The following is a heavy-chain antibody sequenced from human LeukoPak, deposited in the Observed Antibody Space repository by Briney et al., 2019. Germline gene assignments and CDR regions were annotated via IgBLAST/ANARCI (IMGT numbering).Heavy chain of an antibody. D-gene: IGHD3-22*01. CDR2: IYYSGST. V-gene: IGHV4-39*07. CDR3: ARGVLQGGLYDSSDGDAFDI. CDR1: GGSISSSSYY. J-gene: IGHJ3*02. Sequence: PSETLSLTCTVSGGSISSSSYYWGWIRQPPGKGLEWIGSIYYSGSTYYDPSLKSRVTISVDTSKNQFSLKLSSVTAADTAVYYCARGVLQGGLYDSSDGDAFDIWGQGTMVTVSS.